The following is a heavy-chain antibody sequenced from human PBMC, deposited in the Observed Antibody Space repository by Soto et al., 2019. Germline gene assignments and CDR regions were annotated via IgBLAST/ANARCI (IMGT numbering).Heavy chain of an antibody. J-gene: IGHJ3*02. Sequence: WWSLRLSCSASVFTFSSYDMHWCRQATGKGLEWVSAIGTAGDTYYPGSVKGRFTISRENAKNSLYLQMNSLRAGDTVVYYCARGGYYDSSGYPDAFDIWGQGTMVTVSS. CDR3: ARGGYYDSSGYPDAFDI. V-gene: IGHV3-13*01. CDR1: VFTFSSYD. D-gene: IGHD3-22*01. CDR2: IGTAGDT.